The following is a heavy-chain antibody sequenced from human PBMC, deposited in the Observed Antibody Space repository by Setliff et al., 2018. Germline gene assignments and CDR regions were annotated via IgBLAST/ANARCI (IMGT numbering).Heavy chain of an antibody. D-gene: IGHD2-15*01. J-gene: IGHJ4*02. CDR2: IYTKGGT. CDR1: GGSMTDFF. CDR3: ARGLNTESWTPLY. V-gene: IGHV4-4*08. Sequence: SETLSLTCSVAGGSMTDFFWHWFRRPPGKGLEWIGYIYTKGGTNYSPSLKSRVTMSVDRSRNQFSLTLSSVSAADMAVYYCARGLNTESWTPLYWSPGTLVTISS.